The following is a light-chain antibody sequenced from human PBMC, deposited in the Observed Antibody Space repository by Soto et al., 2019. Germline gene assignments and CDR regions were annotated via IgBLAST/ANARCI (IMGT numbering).Light chain of an antibody. Sequence: QSALTQPASVSGSPGQSITISCTGTSSDVGGYNYVSWYQQLPGTAPKLLIYRNNQRPSGVPDRFSGSKSGTSASLAISGLRSEDEADYYCAAWDDSLSGYWVFGGGTKLTVL. CDR2: RNN. CDR3: AAWDDSLSGYWV. J-gene: IGLJ3*02. CDR1: SSDVGGYNY. V-gene: IGLV1-47*01.